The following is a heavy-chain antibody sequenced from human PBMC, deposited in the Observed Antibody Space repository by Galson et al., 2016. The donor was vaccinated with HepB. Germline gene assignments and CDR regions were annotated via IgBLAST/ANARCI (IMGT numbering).Heavy chain of an antibody. J-gene: IGHJ4*02. CDR3: SRDRHRLSQNTVIGL. CDR1: GFTVSNNY. CDR2: IYSNGDT. V-gene: IGHV3-53*01. D-gene: IGHD2/OR15-2a*01. Sequence: SLRLSCAASGFTVSNNYMKWVRQAPGKGLEWVSLIYSNGDTRYADSVKGRFTISRDNFKNTVYLRMNDLRAEDTAMYYCSRDRHRLSQNTVIGLWGRGTLVTVSS.